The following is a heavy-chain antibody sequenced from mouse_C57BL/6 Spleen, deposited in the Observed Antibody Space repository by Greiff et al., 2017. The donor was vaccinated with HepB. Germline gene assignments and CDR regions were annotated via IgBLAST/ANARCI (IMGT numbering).Heavy chain of an antibody. D-gene: IGHD2-4*01. CDR1: GYTLTDYY. CDR2: IYPGSGNT. J-gene: IGHJ3*01. Sequence: VQLQQSGAELVRPGASVKLSCKASGYTLTDYYINWVKQRPGQGLEWIARIYPGSGNTYYNEKFKGKATLTAEKSSSTAYMKLSSLTSEDSAVYFCASSYDYDGRLAYWGPGTLVTVSA. V-gene: IGHV1-76*01. CDR3: ASSYDYDGRLAY.